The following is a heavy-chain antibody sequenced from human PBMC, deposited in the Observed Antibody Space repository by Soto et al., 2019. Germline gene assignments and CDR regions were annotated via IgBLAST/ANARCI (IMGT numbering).Heavy chain of an antibody. CDR3: SRSLDS. J-gene: IGHJ4*02. V-gene: IGHV3-7*01. CDR1: GFTFSSFW. Sequence: PGGSLRLSCAASGFTFSSFWMDWVRQAPGKGLGWVANINPDGSEKHYVDSVKGRFTISRDNAKNSLYLQVSSLTAEDSALYYCSRSLDSWGQGTRVTVSS. CDR2: INPDGSEK.